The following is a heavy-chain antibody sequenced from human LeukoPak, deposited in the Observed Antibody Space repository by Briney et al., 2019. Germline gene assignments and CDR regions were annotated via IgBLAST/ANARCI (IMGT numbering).Heavy chain of an antibody. D-gene: IGHD6-19*01. CDR2: ISWNSGSI. CDR1: GFTFDDYA. Sequence: GRSLRPSCAASGFTFDDYAMHWVRQAPGKGLEWVSGISWNSGSIGYADSVKGRFTISRDNAKNSLYLLMNSLRAEDTALYYCAKDIRGWTRAFDYWGQGTLVTVSS. V-gene: IGHV3-9*01. J-gene: IGHJ4*02. CDR3: AKDIRGWTRAFDY.